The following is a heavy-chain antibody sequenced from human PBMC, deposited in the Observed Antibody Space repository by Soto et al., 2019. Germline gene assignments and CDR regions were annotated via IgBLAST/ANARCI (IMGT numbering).Heavy chain of an antibody. D-gene: IGHD4-4*01. Sequence: KVSCNTSGYPFVSYGIAWVRQAPGQGLEWMGWINVYSGNTDYAQKFRDRITVTTDTSTSTAYMELRGLSSDDTGVYYCARSKASSMDFWGQGTALTVSS. CDR1: GYPFVSYG. V-gene: IGHV1-18*01. CDR2: INVYSGNT. J-gene: IGHJ6*02. CDR3: ARSKASSMDF.